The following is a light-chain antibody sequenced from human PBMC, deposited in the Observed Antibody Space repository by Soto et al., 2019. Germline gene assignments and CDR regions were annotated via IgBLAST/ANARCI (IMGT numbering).Light chain of an antibody. CDR3: RSYASSITLV. V-gene: IGLV2-14*01. CDR1: SSDVGGYDY. Sequence: QSALTQPASVSGSPGQSITISCTGTSSDVGGYDYVSWYQQHPGKAPKLLIFDVSKRPSGVSYRFSGSKSGNTASLTISGLQAEDEADYYCRSYASSITLVFGGGTKLTVL. J-gene: IGLJ2*01. CDR2: DVS.